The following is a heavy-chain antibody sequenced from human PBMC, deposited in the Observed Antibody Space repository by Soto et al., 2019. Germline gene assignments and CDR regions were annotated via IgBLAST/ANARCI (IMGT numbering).Heavy chain of an antibody. CDR2: IYYSGST. J-gene: IGHJ5*02. CDR1: GGSISRGGYY. V-gene: IGHV4-31*03. D-gene: IGHD3-10*01. CDR3: ARERRQAYYYGSDDHPNNWFDP. Sequence: SETLSLTGTISGGSISRGGYYWSWIRQHPGKALEWIGYIYYSGSTYYNPSLKSRVTISVDTSKNRFSLKLSSVTAADTAVYYCARERRQAYYYGSDDHPNNWFDPWRQGTLVTVSS.